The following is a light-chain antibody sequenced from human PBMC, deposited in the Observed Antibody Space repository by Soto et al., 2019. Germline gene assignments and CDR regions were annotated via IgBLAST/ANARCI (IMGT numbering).Light chain of an antibody. V-gene: IGKV3-11*01. CDR2: DAS. J-gene: IGKJ5*01. CDR1: QSVSSSY. Sequence: VVLTQSPGTLSFSSGERDTLSCRPSQSVSSSYLAWYKQNPGQAPRFLIYDASNRATGIPARFSGSGAGTEFTLTISSLEPEDFEVYYCQQRSNWPITFGQGTRLEI. CDR3: QQRSNWPIT.